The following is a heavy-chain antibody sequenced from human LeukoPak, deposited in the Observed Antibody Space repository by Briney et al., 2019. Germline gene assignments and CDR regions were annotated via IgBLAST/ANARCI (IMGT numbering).Heavy chain of an antibody. CDR2: IIPIFGTA. Sequence: SVKVSCKASGGTFSSYAISWVRQAPGQGLEWMGGIIPIFGTAYYAQKFQGRVTITADESTSTAYMELSSLRSEDTAVYYCASLFADFWSGYNFNWFDPWGQGTLVTVSS. CDR1: GGTFSSYA. J-gene: IGHJ5*02. D-gene: IGHD3-3*01. CDR3: ASLFADFWSGYNFNWFDP. V-gene: IGHV1-69*13.